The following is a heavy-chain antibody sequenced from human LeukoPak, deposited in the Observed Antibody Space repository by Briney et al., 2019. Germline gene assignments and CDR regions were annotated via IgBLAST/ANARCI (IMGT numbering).Heavy chain of an antibody. Sequence: KPGGSLRLSCAASGFTVSSTYMSWVRQAPGKGLQWAAVISHEGSEKYYADPVRGRFTVSRDNSKNTLYLQVNSLRLEDTAVYYCAKGVHGSQSTSFADYWGQGTLVTVSS. D-gene: IGHD3-10*01. CDR3: AKGVHGSQSTSFADY. CDR1: GFTVSSTY. J-gene: IGHJ4*02. V-gene: IGHV3-30*18. CDR2: ISHEGSEK.